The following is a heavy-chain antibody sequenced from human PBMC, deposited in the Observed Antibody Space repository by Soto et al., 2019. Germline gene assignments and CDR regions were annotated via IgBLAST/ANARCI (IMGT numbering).Heavy chain of an antibody. CDR2: ISYDGSNK. V-gene: IGHV3-30*18. D-gene: IGHD2-2*02. Sequence: ESGGGVVQPGRSLRLSCAASGFTFSSYGMHWVRQAPGKGLEWVAVISYDGSNKYYADSVKGRFTISRDNSKNTLYLQMNSLRAEDTAVYYCAKGSRYCSSTSCYTAYYYYGMDVWGQGTTVTVSS. CDR1: GFTFSSYG. CDR3: AKGSRYCSSTSCYTAYYYYGMDV. J-gene: IGHJ6*02.